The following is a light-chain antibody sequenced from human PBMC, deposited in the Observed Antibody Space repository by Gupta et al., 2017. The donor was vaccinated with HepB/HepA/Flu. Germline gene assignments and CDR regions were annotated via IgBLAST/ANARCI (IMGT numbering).Light chain of an antibody. CDR3: QKYNSDPLTWT. V-gene: IGKV1-27*01. J-gene: IGKJ1*01. CDR2: AAS. CDR1: QGISNY. Sequence: DIQMTQSPSSLSASVGDRVTITCRASQGISNYLAWYQQKPGKVPKLLIYAASTLQSGVPSRFSGSGSGTDFTLTTSSLHPEDVATYYCQKYNSDPLTWTFGQGTKVEIK.